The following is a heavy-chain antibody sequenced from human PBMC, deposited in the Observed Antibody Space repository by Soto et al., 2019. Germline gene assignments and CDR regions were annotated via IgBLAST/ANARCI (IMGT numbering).Heavy chain of an antibody. J-gene: IGHJ5*02. CDR2: IKQDGGEK. Sequence: EVQLVESGGGLVQPGGSLRLSCAASGFTFNSYWMSWVRQTPGKGLEWVANIKQDGGEKHYVDPVKGRFTISRDNAKNSLHLQMNSLRVEDTGVYYCARDGPPYGPTSGWFVPWGQGTLVTVSS. CDR1: GFTFNSYW. V-gene: IGHV3-7*01. D-gene: IGHD2-8*01. CDR3: ARDGPPYGPTSGWFVP.